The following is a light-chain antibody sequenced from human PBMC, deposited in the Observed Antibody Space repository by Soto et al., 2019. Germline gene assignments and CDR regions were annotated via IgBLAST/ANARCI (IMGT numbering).Light chain of an antibody. CDR2: SSN. CDR3: AARDDTLNGAV. J-gene: IGLJ3*02. V-gene: IGLV1-44*01. Sequence: QSVLTQPPSASGTPGQRVTISCSGRRSNVGSNTVNWYQQLPGTAPKLLIYSSNQRPSGVPDRFSGSKSGTSASLAISGLQSEDEADYYCAARDDTLNGAVFGGGTKVTVL. CDR1: RSNVGSNT.